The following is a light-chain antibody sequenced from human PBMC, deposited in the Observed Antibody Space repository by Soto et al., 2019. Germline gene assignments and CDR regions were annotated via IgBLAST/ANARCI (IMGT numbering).Light chain of an antibody. V-gene: IGLV2-11*01. Sequence: QSALTQPRSLSGSPGQSVTISCTGPTIGAHSFVSWYQDRPDKVPKLLIYDVSQRPSGIPDRFSGSRSANTASLTISGLQADDAAAYYCCSYVGGYSYVFGIGTKVTVL. CDR1: TIGAHSF. J-gene: IGLJ1*01. CDR3: CSYVGGYSYV. CDR2: DVS.